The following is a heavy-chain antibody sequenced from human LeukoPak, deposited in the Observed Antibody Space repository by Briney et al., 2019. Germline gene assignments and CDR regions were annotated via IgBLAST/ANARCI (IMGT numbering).Heavy chain of an antibody. CDR2: ISYDGSNK. V-gene: IGHV3-30*18. Sequence: GGSLRLSCAASGFTFSSYGMHWVRQAPGKGLEWVAVISYDGSNKYYADSVKGRFTISRDNSKNTLYLQMNSLRAEDTAVYYCAKDFFPWTTVTTSLDYWGQGTLVTVSS. CDR1: GFTFSSYG. CDR3: AKDFFPWTTVTTSLDY. J-gene: IGHJ4*02. D-gene: IGHD4-17*01.